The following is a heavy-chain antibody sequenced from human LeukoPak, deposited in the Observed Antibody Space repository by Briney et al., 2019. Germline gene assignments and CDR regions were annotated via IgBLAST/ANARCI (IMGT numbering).Heavy chain of an antibody. Sequence: GGSLRLSCEASGFTFNNYAMTWVRQAPGKGLEWVSTISGSGGSTYYADSVKGRFTISRDDSKNTLFLQMNSLRAEDTALYYCAKDSASKWRTYFDYWGQGALVTVSS. J-gene: IGHJ4*02. V-gene: IGHV3-23*01. CDR3: AKDSASKWRTYFDY. D-gene: IGHD5-12*01. CDR2: ISGSGGST. CDR1: GFTFNNYA.